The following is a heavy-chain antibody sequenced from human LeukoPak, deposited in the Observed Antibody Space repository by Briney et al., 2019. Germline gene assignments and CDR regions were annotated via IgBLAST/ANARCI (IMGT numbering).Heavy chain of an antibody. CDR1: GFAFGNYG. J-gene: IGHJ3*01. D-gene: IGHD4-17*01. V-gene: IGHV3-23*01. CDR3: AKDPNGDYLGAFDF. Sequence: GGSLRLTCRGSGFAFGNYGMTWVRQAPGKGLEWASAITGSGEGRRYTDAVTGRFTISRDNSRNTLFLQMDSLRADDTAVYYCAKDPNGDYLGAFDFWGPGTLVTVSS. CDR2: ITGSGEGR.